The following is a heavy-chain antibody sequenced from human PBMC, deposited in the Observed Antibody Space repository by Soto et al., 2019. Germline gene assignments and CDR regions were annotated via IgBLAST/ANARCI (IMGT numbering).Heavy chain of an antibody. J-gene: IGHJ4*02. CDR2: ISSSSSYI. V-gene: IGHV3-21*01. CDR3: ARGLFYYDSSAYLGY. D-gene: IGHD3-22*01. CDR1: GFTFSSYS. Sequence: GGSLRLSCAASGFTFSSYSMNWVRQAPGKGLEWVSSISSSSSYIYYSDSMKGRFTISRDNAKNSLYLQMNSLRAEDTAVYYCARGLFYYDSSAYLGYWGQGT.